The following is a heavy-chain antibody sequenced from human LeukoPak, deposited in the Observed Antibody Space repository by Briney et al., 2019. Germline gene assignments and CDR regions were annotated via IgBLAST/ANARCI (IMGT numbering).Heavy chain of an antibody. V-gene: IGHV3-30-3*01. CDR3: ARETLHTAMITSFDY. CDR2: ISFDGNNR. J-gene: IGHJ4*02. CDR1: GFTFSSYA. D-gene: IGHD5-18*01. Sequence: PGRSLRLSCAASGFTFSSYAMHWVRQAPGKGLEWVAVISFDGNNRYYADSVKGRFTISRGNSKNTLYLQMNSMRVEDTAVYYCARETLHTAMITSFDYWGQGTLVTVSS.